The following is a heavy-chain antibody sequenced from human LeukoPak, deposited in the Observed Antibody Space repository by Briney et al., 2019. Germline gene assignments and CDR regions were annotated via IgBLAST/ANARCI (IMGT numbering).Heavy chain of an antibody. J-gene: IGHJ3*02. CDR3: ARDDEQWPDDAFDI. CDR2: ISAYNGNT. V-gene: IGHV1-18*01. D-gene: IGHD6-19*01. CDR1: GYTFTSYG. Sequence: ASVKVSCKASGYTFTSYGISWVRQAPGQGLEWMGWISAYNGNTNYAQKLQGRVTMTTDTSTSTAYMELRSLRSDDTAVYYCARDDEQWPDDAFDIWGPGTMVTVSS.